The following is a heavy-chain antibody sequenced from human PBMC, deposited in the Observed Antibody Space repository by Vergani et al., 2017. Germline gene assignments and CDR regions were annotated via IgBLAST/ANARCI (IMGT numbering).Heavy chain of an antibody. CDR1: GGSISSYY. J-gene: IGHJ5*02. Sequence: QVQLQESGPGLVKPSETLSLTCTVSGGSISSYYWSWIRQPPGKGLEWIGYIYYSGSTNYNPSLKSRVTISVDTSKNQFSLRLSSVTAADTAVYYCGRAIAAAGSAYSWFDPWGQGTLVTVSS. V-gene: IGHV4-59*08. CDR3: GRAIAAAGSAYSWFDP. D-gene: IGHD6-13*01. CDR2: IYYSGST.